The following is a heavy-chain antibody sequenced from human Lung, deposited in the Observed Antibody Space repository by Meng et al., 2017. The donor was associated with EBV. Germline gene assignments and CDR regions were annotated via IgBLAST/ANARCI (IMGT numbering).Heavy chain of an antibody. CDR3: ARVGAYCGGDCYHPR. CDR1: GGAFSSSNW. Sequence: QWLAAGSALVKPSKNLSRPCAGVGGAFSSSNWWSWVRQPPGKGLEWIGEIYHSGSTNYNPSLKSRVTISVDESKNQFSLRLSSVTAADTAVYYCARVGAYCGGDCYHPRWGQGTLVTVSS. J-gene: IGHJ4*02. D-gene: IGHD2-21*02. CDR2: IYHSGST. V-gene: IGHV4-4*02.